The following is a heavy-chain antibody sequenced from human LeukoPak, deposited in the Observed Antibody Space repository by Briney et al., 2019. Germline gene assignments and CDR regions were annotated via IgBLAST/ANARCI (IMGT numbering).Heavy chain of an antibody. J-gene: IGHJ4*02. CDR1: GFTFSDYY. CDR3: AKDPRVVAAFTVPYYFDS. CDR2: ISSSGSTI. D-gene: IGHD2-2*01. Sequence: GGSLRLSCAASGFTFSDYYMSWIRQAPGKGLEWVSYISSSGSTIYYADSVKGRFTISRDNSKNTLYLQMNSLGAEDTALYYCAKDPRVVAAFTVPYYFDSWGQGTLVTVSS. V-gene: IGHV3-11*01.